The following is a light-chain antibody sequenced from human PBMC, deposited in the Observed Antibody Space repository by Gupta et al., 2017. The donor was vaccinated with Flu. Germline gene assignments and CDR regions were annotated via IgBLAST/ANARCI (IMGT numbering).Light chain of an antibody. J-gene: IGKJ4*02. CDR1: QSFSTW. CDR2: KAS. V-gene: IGKV1-5*03. CDR3: QQYKGYPLT. Sequence: DIQMTQSPSTLSASVGDRVTITCRASQSFSTWLAWYQQKPGKAPKLLIYKASNLESGVPARFSGSGSGTEFTLKISSVKPDDFATYYCQQYKGYPLTFGGGTKVEIK.